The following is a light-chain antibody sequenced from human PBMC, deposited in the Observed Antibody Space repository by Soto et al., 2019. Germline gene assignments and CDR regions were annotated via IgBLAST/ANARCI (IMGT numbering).Light chain of an antibody. CDR2: WAS. CDR3: QQYYSPWT. CDR1: QSVLYNSNNKNY. V-gene: IGKV4-1*01. Sequence: DIVMTQSPDSLAVSLGERATINCKSSQSVLYNSNNKNYLAWYQQKPGQPPKLLIYWASTRESGVPDRFSGSGSGTDFTLTNSSLQAEDVAVYYCQQYYSPWTFGQGTKVEIK. J-gene: IGKJ1*01.